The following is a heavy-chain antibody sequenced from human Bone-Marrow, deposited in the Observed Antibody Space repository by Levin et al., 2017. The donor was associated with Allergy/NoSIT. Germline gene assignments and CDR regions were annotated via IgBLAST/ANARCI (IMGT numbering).Heavy chain of an antibody. CDR3: ARDPGCMPYCNWFDP. J-gene: IGHJ5*02. Sequence: SVKVSCKASGGTFSSYAISWVRQAPGQGLEWMGGIIPIFGTANYAQKFQGRVTITADESTSTAYMELSSLRSEDTAVYYCARDPGCMPYCNWFDPWGQGTLVTVSS. D-gene: IGHD2-8*01. V-gene: IGHV1-69*13. CDR2: IIPIFGTA. CDR1: GGTFSSYA.